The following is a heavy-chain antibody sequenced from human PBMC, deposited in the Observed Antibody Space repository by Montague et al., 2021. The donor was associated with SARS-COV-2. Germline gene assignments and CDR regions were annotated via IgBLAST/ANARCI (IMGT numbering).Heavy chain of an antibody. CDR3: AKDHPVYDTSGYYHYGASDI. Sequence: SLRLSCVAFGFTLSSYAMSWVRQAPGKGLEWVSTVSGSTTNPFYXYSXQGRFTISRDNSKNTLYLQMNSLRVEDSAVYYCAKDHPVYDTSGYYHYGASDIWGQGTMVTVSS. V-gene: IGHV3-23*01. D-gene: IGHD3-22*01. J-gene: IGHJ3*02. CDR1: GFTLSSYA. CDR2: VSGSTTNP.